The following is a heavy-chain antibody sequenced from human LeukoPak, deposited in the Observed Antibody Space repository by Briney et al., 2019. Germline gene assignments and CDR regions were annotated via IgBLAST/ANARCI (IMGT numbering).Heavy chain of an antibody. CDR3: ARDRWNDGFDY. CDR2: IYYSGST. J-gene: IGHJ4*02. CDR1: GGSISSSSYY. D-gene: IGHD1-1*01. V-gene: IGHV4-39*07. Sequence: SETLSLTCTVSGGSISSSSYYWGWIRQPPGKGLEWIGSIYYSGSTYYNPSLKSRVTISVDTSKNKFSLKLSSVTAADTAVYYCARDRWNDGFDYWGQGTLVTVSS.